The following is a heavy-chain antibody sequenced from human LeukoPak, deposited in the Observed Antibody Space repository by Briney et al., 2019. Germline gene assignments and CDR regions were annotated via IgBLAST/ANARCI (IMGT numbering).Heavy chain of an antibody. D-gene: IGHD4-17*01. Sequence: SETLSLTCTVSGGSISSFYWSWIRQPPGKGLEWIGYIYYSGSTNYNPSLKSRVTISVDTSKNQFSLKLSSVTAADAAVYYCARAIGTVTTFFYYYYYMDVWGKGTTVTVSS. CDR3: ARAIGTVTTFFYYYYYMDV. J-gene: IGHJ6*03. CDR1: GGSISSFY. CDR2: IYYSGST. V-gene: IGHV4-59*01.